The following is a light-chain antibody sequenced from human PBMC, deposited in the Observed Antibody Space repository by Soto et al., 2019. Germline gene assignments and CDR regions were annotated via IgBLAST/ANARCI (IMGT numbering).Light chain of an antibody. Sequence: QSALTQPASVSGSPGQSITLSCAGTTNDIGSYNYVSWFQQHPGEAPKLIIFEVTHRPSGISTRFSGSKSGNTASLTISGLQAEDEADYYCSSYTTSHVVFGGGTQLTVL. CDR3: SSYTTSHVV. J-gene: IGLJ2*01. V-gene: IGLV2-14*01. CDR2: EVT. CDR1: TNDIGSYNY.